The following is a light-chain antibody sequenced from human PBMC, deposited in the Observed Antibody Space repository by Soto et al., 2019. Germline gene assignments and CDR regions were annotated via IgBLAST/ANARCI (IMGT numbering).Light chain of an antibody. Sequence: QSVLTQPASVSGSPGQSITISCTGTSSDVGGHTYVSRYQHHPGKAPKLMISEVTNRPSGVSNPFSGSKSVNTASLTISGLQSEDEADYYCISYTSDDVRYVFGTGTKVTVL. CDR2: EVT. J-gene: IGLJ1*01. CDR1: SSDVGGHTY. V-gene: IGLV2-14*01. CDR3: ISYTSDDVRYV.